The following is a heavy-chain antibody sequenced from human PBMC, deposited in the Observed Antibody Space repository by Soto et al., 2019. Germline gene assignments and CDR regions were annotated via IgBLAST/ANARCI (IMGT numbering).Heavy chain of an antibody. CDR3: ARDPAP. V-gene: IGHV4-31*03. Sequence: QVQLQESGPGLVKASQTRALPCTVSGGSISSGGYYWSWIRQHPGKGLEWIGYIYNSGSTYYNPSLKRRVTISAYTSKNQFSLKLSSVPAADPAVYYCARDPAPWGQGTLVTVSS. J-gene: IGHJ5*02. CDR1: GGSISSGGYY. CDR2: IYNSGST.